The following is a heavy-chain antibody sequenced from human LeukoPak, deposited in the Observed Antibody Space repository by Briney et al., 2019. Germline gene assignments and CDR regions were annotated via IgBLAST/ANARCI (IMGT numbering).Heavy chain of an antibody. J-gene: IGHJ3*02. Sequence: SETLSLTCAVYGGSFSGYYWSWIRQPPGEGLEWIGEINHSGSTNYNPSLKSRVTISVDTSKNQFSLKLSSVTAADTAVYYCARVGVVPAARGRRAFDIWGQGTMVTVSS. D-gene: IGHD2-2*01. CDR2: INHSGST. CDR1: GGSFSGYY. V-gene: IGHV4-34*01. CDR3: ARVGVVPAARGRRAFDI.